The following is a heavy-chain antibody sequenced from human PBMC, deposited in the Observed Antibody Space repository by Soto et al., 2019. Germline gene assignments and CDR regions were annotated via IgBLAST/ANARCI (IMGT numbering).Heavy chain of an antibody. CDR3: GGGSFRKGFFRGGSCPHSYYYGMDV. CDR1: GGSISSSNW. Sequence: SETLSLTCAVSGGSISSSNWWSWVRQPPGKGLEWIGEIYHSGSTNYNPSLKSRVTISVDKSKNQFSLKLSSVTAADTAVYYCGGGSFRKGFFRGGSCPHSYYYGMDVWGQGTTVTVSS. D-gene: IGHD2-15*01. V-gene: IGHV4-4*02. J-gene: IGHJ6*02. CDR2: IYHSGST.